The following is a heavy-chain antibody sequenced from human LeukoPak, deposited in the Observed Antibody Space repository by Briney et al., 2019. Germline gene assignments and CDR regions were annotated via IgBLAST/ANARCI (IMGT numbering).Heavy chain of an antibody. CDR2: IYTGGST. J-gene: IGHJ4*02. V-gene: IGHV3-66*02. Sequence: GGSLRLSCAASGFTVSRNYMSWVRQAPGKGLEWVSFIYTGGSTYYAESVKGRFTISRDTSQSTLYLQMNSLRAEDTAVYYCARGETVAGLFDYWGQGTLVTVSS. D-gene: IGHD6-19*01. CDR1: GFTVSRNY. CDR3: ARGETVAGLFDY.